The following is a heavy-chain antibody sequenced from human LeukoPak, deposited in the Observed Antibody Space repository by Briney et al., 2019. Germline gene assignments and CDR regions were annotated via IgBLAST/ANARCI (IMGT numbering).Heavy chain of an antibody. J-gene: IGHJ5*02. V-gene: IGHV4-39*07. CDR3: ARGLLLWFGEFPGWFDP. Sequence: SETLPLTCAVSGGSTSTSNSYWGWIRRPPGKGLEWVGSIYYSGNTYYNPSLKSRVTISVDTSKNQFSLKLSSVTAADTAVYYCARGLLLWFGEFPGWFDPWGQGTLVTVSS. CDR2: IYYSGNT. D-gene: IGHD3-10*01. CDR1: GGSTSTSNSY.